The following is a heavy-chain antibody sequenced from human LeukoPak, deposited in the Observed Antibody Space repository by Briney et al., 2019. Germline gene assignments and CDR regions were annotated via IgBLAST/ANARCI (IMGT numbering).Heavy chain of an antibody. CDR3: ARGPLYNILTGFKIAEKNFDY. D-gene: IGHD3-9*01. CDR2: IRYDGTNK. V-gene: IGHV3-30*02. CDR1: GFTFSSYG. Sequence: GGSLRLSCAASGFTFSSYGMHWVRQAPGKGLEWVTFIRYDGTNKYFADSVKGRFTISRDNSKNTLYLQMNSLRAEDTAVYYCARGPLYNILTGFKIAEKNFDYWGQGTLVTVSS. J-gene: IGHJ4*02.